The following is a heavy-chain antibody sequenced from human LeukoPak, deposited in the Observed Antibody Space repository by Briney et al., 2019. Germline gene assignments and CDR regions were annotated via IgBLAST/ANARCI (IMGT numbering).Heavy chain of an antibody. D-gene: IGHD3-22*01. CDR2: IKQDGSDK. V-gene: IGHV3-7*01. CDR3: ARDYYESSSYQYYFDY. J-gene: IGHJ4*02. Sequence: GGSLRLSCAASGFTFSSYWMSWVRQAPGKGLEWVANIKQDGSDKYYVDSVKGRYSISRDNAKNSLYMKKNKQRAEDTAVYYCARDYYESSSYQYYFDYWGQGTLVTVSS. CDR1: GFTFSSYW.